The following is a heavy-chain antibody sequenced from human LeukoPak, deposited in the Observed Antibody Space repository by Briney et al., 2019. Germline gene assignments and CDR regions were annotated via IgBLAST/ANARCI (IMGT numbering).Heavy chain of an antibody. D-gene: IGHD2-2*01. V-gene: IGHV4-34*01. J-gene: IGHJ6*03. CDR1: GGSFSGYY. Sequence: PSETLSLTCAVYGGSFSGYYWSWIRQPPGKGLEWIGEINHSGSTNYNPSLKSRVTISVDTSKNQFSLELSSVTAADTAVYYCARGRDVVVPAAIRANTYYYYYYMDVWGKGTTVTVSS. CDR3: ARGRDVVVPAAIRANTYYYYYYMDV. CDR2: INHSGST.